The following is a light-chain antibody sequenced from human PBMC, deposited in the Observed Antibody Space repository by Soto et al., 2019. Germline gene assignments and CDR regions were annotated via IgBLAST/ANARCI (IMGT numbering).Light chain of an antibody. Sequence: DIQMTQSPSSLSASVGDRVTITCRASQSISSYLNWYQQKPGKAPKLLIYAASSLQSGVPSRFSGSASGTDFTLTISSLQPEDFATYYGQQSYSTPPSSFGQGTKLEIK. CDR1: QSISSY. J-gene: IGKJ2*01. CDR2: AAS. V-gene: IGKV1-39*01. CDR3: QQSYSTPPSS.